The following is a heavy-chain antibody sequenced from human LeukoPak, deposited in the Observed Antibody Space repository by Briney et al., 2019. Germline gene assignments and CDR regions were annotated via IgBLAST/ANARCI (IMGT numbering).Heavy chain of an antibody. D-gene: IGHD6-19*01. CDR3: AKDGSSGWLRNAFDI. Sequence: PGGSLRLSCAASGFTFSDYAMSWVRQAPGKGLEWVSALSGSGGTTYYPDSVKGRFTISRDNSKNTLYLQMNSLRAEDTAIYYCAKDGSSGWLRNAFDIWGQGTLVTVSS. CDR1: GFTFSDYA. J-gene: IGHJ3*02. CDR2: LSGSGGTT. V-gene: IGHV3-23*01.